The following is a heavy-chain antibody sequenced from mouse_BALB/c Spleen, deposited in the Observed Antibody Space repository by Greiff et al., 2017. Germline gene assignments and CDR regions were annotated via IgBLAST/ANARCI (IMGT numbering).Heavy chain of an antibody. CDR3: ARGTDY. J-gene: IGHJ2*01. Sequence: QVQLQQSGAELAKPGASVKMSCKASGYTFTSYWMNLVQQRPGQGLEWIGYINPSTGYTEYNQKFKDKATLTADKSSSTAYMQLSSLTSEDSAVYYCARGTDYWGQGTTLTVSS. CDR1: GYTFTSYW. D-gene: IGHD3-3*01. CDR2: INPSTGYT. V-gene: IGHV1-7*01.